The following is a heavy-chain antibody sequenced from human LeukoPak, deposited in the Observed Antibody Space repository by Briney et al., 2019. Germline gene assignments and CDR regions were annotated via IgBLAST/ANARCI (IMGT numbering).Heavy chain of an antibody. D-gene: IGHD3-22*01. CDR2: IYPGDSDT. Sequence: GESLKISCKGSGYSVTSYWIGWVRQMPGKGLEWMGIIYPGDSDTRYSPSFQGQVTISADKSISTAYLQWSSLKASDTAMYYCARTFGPNYYYDSSGYYSPSEEQSPAFDYWGQGTLVTVSS. V-gene: IGHV5-51*01. CDR3: ARTFGPNYYYDSSGYYSPSEEQSPAFDY. CDR1: GYSVTSYW. J-gene: IGHJ4*02.